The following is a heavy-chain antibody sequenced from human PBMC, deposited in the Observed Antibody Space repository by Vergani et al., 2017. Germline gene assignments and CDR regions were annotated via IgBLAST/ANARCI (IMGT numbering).Heavy chain of an antibody. CDR3: AKEPDGSSWYDYYYGMDV. CDR2: ISSSSSYT. D-gene: IGHD6-13*01. V-gene: IGHV3-11*05. J-gene: IGHJ6*02. CDR1: GFTFSDYY. Sequence: QVQLVESGGGLVKPGGSLRLSCAASGFTFSDYYMSWIRQAPGKGLEWVAYISSSSSYTNYADSVKGRFTISRDNAKNSLYLQMNSLRAEDTAVYYCAKEPDGSSWYDYYYGMDVWGQGP.